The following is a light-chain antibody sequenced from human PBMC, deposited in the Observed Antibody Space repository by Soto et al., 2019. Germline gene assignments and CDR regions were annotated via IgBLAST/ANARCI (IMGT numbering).Light chain of an antibody. CDR3: CSYAGSSTYV. CDR1: SSDVGSYNL. Sequence: QSALTQPASVSGSPGQSVTISCTGTSSDVGSYNLVSWYQHHPGKAPKLMIYEGSKRPSGVSNRFSGSKSGNTASLTISGLQAEDKADYFCCSYAGSSTYVFGGGTKVTVL. V-gene: IGLV2-23*01. J-gene: IGLJ1*01. CDR2: EGS.